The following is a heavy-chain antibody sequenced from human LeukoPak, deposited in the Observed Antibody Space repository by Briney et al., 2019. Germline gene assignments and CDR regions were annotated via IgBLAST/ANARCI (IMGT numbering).Heavy chain of an antibody. CDR2: ISYDGSNK. Sequence: PGGSLRLSCAASGFTFSSFGMHWVRQAPGKGLEWVAVISYDGSNKYYADSVKGRFTISRDSSKNTLFLRMSSLRVEDTAVYYCAKEGYGDYGGGTFDMWGQGTMVTVSS. J-gene: IGHJ3*02. CDR3: AKEGYGDYGGGTFDM. V-gene: IGHV3-30*18. CDR1: GFTFSSFG. D-gene: IGHD4-17*01.